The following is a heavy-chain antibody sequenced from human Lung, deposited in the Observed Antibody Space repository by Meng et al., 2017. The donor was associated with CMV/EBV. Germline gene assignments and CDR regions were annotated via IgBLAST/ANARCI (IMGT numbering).Heavy chain of an antibody. CDR3: ARDLSGDRDY. Sequence: ELHLVESGGMLVQPGGSLRLSCAASGITFSNYWMHWVRQVPGKGLMWVSRIDTYGSITDYADSVKGRFTISRDNTRNILYLQMNSLRVEDTAIYYCARDLSGDRDYRSQGTLVTVS. D-gene: IGHD1-26*01. V-gene: IGHV3-74*01. J-gene: IGHJ4*02. CDR1: GITFSNYW. CDR2: IDTYGSIT.